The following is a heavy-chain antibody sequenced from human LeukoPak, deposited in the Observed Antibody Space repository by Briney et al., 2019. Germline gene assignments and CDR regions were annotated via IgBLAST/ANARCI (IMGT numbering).Heavy chain of an antibody. D-gene: IGHD2-2*01. CDR1: GGTFSSYA. CDR3: ARDNGVVVVPAATFDY. V-gene: IGHV1-2*02. Sequence: GSSVKVSCKAPGGTFSSYAISWVRQAPGQGLEWMGWINPNSGGTNYAQKFQGRVTMTRDTSISTAYMELSRLRSDDTAVYYCARDNGVVVVPAATFDYWGQGTLVTVPS. J-gene: IGHJ4*02. CDR2: INPNSGGT.